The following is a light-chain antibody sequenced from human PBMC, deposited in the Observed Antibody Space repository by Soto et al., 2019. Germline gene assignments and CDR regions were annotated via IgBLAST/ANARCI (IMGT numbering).Light chain of an antibody. J-gene: IGKJ1*01. CDR2: ASS. Sequence: DIQVTQSPPTLSASVGDRVTITCRASQGIGTYLVWCQQKSGKAPTVLIYASSTLQTGVPSRFSGSGSGTDFSLTISSLHPEDVATYYCQQVDSYPRTFGQGTKVDIK. V-gene: IGKV1-9*01. CDR3: QQVDSYPRT. CDR1: QGIGTY.